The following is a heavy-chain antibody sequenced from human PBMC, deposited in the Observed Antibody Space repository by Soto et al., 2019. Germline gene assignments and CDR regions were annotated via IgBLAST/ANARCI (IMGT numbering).Heavy chain of an antibody. Sequence: QVQLVESGGGVVQPGRSLRLSCAASGFTFSSYGMHWVRQAPGKGLEWVAVISYDGSNKYYADSVKGRFTISRDNSKNTLYLQMNSLRAEDTAVYYCAKSESAVSGTFDFWCQGTLVTVSS. D-gene: IGHD6-19*01. CDR1: GFTFSSYG. V-gene: IGHV3-30*18. CDR2: ISYDGSNK. J-gene: IGHJ4*02. CDR3: AKSESAVSGTFDF.